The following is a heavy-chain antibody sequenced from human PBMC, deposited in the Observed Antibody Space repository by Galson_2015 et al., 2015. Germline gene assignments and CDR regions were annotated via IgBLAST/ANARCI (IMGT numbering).Heavy chain of an antibody. D-gene: IGHD2-8*01. CDR3: AKTRRPYCHGVRWHPFDH. CDR1: GFSFSMYA. J-gene: IGHJ4*02. Sequence: SLRLSCAVSGFSFSMYAMSWVRQAPEKGLEWVSVISVSGGTTYYADSVKGRFTVSRDSSLYLQMNSLTVDDTGVYYCAKTRRPYCHGVRWHPFDHLGQGTLVPVPS. V-gene: IGHV3-23*01. CDR2: ISVSGGTT.